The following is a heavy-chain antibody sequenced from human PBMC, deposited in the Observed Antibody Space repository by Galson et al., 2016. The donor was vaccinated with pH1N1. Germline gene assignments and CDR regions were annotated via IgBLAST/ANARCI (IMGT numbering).Heavy chain of an antibody. CDR1: GFTFSDYH. CDR3: AKEDGYYGSGTMDY. Sequence: SLRLSCAASGFTFSDYHMSWIRQAPGKGLEWVSYISSSDTIYYADSVKGRFTISRDNAKNSLYLQMNSLRAEDTALYYCAKEDGYYGSGTMDYWGQGTLVTVSS. CDR2: ISSSDTI. J-gene: IGHJ4*02. V-gene: IGHV3-11*01. D-gene: IGHD3-10*01.